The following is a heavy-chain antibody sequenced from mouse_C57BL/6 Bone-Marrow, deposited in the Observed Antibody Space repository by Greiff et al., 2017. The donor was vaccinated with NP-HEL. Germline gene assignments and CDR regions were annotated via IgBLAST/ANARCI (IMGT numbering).Heavy chain of an antibody. CDR3: TTRGTGYDYPDY. V-gene: IGHV14-4*01. CDR1: GFNIKDDY. Sequence: EVKLMESGAELVRPGASVKLSCTASGFNIKDDYMHWVKQRPEQGLEWIGWIDPENGDTEYASKFQGKATITADTSSNTAYLQLSSLTSEDTAVYYCTTRGTGYDYPDYWGQGTTLTVSS. J-gene: IGHJ2*01. D-gene: IGHD2-4*01. CDR2: IDPENGDT.